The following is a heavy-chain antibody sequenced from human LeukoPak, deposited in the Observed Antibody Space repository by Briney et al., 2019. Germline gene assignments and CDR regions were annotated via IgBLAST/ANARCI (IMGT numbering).Heavy chain of an antibody. CDR1: RFTVNNNY. CDR3: ARDLGYYASSAN. CDR2: IYSSGST. Sequence: GSLRLSCAASRFTVNNNYMSWVRQPPREGLEWVSVIYSSGSTYYADSVKGRFTISRDISKNSLYLQMTSLRAEDTAVYYCARDLGYYASSANWGQGTLVTVSS. V-gene: IGHV3-53*01. J-gene: IGHJ4*02. D-gene: IGHD3-22*01.